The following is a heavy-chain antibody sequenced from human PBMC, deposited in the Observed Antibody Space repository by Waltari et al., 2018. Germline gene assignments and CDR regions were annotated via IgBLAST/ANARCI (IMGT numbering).Heavy chain of an antibody. V-gene: IGHV4-59*01. D-gene: IGHD4-17*01. CDR1: GDSISSYY. J-gene: IGHJ4*02. CDR2: YSGNT. Sequence: QVQLQESGPGLVKPSETLSLTCTVFGDSISSYYWSWIRQPPGKGLEWIVYSGNTYNPSLESRVTMSLDTSKNQFSLKLSSVTAADTAVYYGARSYTVTTSPIAGYWGQGTLVTVSS. CDR3: ARSYTVTTSPIAGY.